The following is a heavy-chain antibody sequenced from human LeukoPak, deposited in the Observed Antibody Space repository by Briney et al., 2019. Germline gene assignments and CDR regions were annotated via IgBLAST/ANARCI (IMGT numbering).Heavy chain of an antibody. CDR2: IWYDGSNK. J-gene: IGHJ4*02. CDR3: ARDRVVPAAPFDY. D-gene: IGHD2-2*01. CDR1: GFTFSSYG. V-gene: IGHV3-33*01. Sequence: GRSLRLSCAASGFTFSSYGMHWVRQAPGEGLEWVAVIWYDGSNKYYADSVKGRFTISRDNSKNTLYLQMNSLRAEDTAVYYCARDRVVPAAPFDYWGQGTLVTVSS.